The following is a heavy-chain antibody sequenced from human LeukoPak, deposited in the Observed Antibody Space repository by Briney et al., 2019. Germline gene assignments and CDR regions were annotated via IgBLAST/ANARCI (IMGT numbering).Heavy chain of an antibody. CDR1: GFTFSSYE. J-gene: IGHJ4*02. V-gene: IGHV3-48*03. CDR2: ISSSGSAI. CDR3: ARDTIYLSFDY. Sequence: GGSLRLSCAASGFTFSSYEVNWVRQAPGKGLEWVSYISSSGSAIYYADSVKGRFTISRDNAKNSLYLQMNSLRAEDTAVYYCARDTIYLSFDYWGQGTLVTVSS. D-gene: IGHD5-24*01.